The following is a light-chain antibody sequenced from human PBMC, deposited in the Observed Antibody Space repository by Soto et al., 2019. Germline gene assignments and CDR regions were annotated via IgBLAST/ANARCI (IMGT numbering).Light chain of an antibody. CDR2: GAS. J-gene: IGKJ3*01. CDR3: QQADSFPFT. V-gene: IGKV1-12*01. Sequence: DIQMTQSPSSVSASVGDRVTITCRASQGISTWLAWYQQRPGTAPVLLISGASSLQSGAPSRFSGSGSGTDFTLTISSLQPEDFATYYCQQADSFPFTFGPGTKVEVK. CDR1: QGISTW.